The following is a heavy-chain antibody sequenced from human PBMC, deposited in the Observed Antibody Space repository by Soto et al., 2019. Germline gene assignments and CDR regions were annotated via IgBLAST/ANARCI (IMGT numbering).Heavy chain of an antibody. V-gene: IGHV4-31*03. CDR3: ARAAATMVRGNWFDP. D-gene: IGHD3-10*01. CDR2: ISYSGST. CDR1: GGSISSGGYY. J-gene: IGHJ5*02. Sequence: QVQLQESGPGLVKPSQTLSLTCTVSGGSISSGGYYWSWIRQHPGKGLEWIGYISYSGSTYYNPSLKSRVTISVDTSKKQFSLKRSSVTAADTAVYYCARAAATMVRGNWFDPWGQGTLVTVSS.